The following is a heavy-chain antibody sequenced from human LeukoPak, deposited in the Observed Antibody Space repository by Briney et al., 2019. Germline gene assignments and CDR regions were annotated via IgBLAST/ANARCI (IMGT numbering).Heavy chain of an antibody. D-gene: IGHD2-2*01. CDR1: GFTFSSYW. Sequence: GGSLRLSCAASGFTFSSYWMSWVRQAPGKGLEWVANIKQDGSEKYYVDSVKGRFTISRDNAKNSLYLQMNSLRAEDTAVYYCAKLVVVPAAATLQHWGQGTLVTVSS. CDR3: AKLVVVPAAATLQH. J-gene: IGHJ1*01. CDR2: IKQDGSEK. V-gene: IGHV3-7*01.